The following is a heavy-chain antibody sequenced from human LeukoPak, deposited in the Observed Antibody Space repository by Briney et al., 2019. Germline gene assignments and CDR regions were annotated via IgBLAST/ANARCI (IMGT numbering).Heavy chain of an antibody. CDR1: GFTFSTYW. CDR3: AGGQTYYYDTSGHYPLDY. V-gene: IGHV3-7*01. J-gene: IGHJ4*02. Sequence: GGSLRLSCAASGFTFSTYWMTWVRQAPGKGLEWVANIKQDGSEKYYVDSVKGRFTIPRDNAKNSLYLQMNSLRAEDTAVYYCAGGQTYYYDTSGHYPLDYWGQGTLVTVSS. D-gene: IGHD3-22*01. CDR2: IKQDGSEK.